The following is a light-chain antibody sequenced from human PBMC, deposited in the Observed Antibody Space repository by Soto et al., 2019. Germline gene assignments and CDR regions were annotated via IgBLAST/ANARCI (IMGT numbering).Light chain of an antibody. CDR2: EVN. CDR3: SSYTRSSNLVV. Sequence: SALTQPASVSGSPGQSITISCTGTSSDVGGYNYVSWYQQHPGKAPKLMIYEVNNRPSGVSNRFSGSKSGNTASLTISGLQAEDEADYYCSSYTRSSNLVVFGGGTKLTVL. J-gene: IGLJ2*01. V-gene: IGLV2-14*01. CDR1: SSDVGGYNY.